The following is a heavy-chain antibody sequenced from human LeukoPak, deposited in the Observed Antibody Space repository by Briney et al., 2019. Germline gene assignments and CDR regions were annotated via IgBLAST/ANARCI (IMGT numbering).Heavy chain of an antibody. D-gene: IGHD3-22*01. J-gene: IGHJ2*01. Sequence: PGGSLRLSCAASGCSFSSYDMHWVRQVPGGGLEWVSCIGNGADTHYAASVKGRFTISRENAKNSFFLQMNSLRAGDTAVYFCARGFDYYDSSAYYRNYYFDPWGRGTLVTVSS. V-gene: IGHV3-13*01. CDR2: IGNGADT. CDR3: ARGFDYYDSSAYYRNYYFDP. CDR1: GCSFSSYD.